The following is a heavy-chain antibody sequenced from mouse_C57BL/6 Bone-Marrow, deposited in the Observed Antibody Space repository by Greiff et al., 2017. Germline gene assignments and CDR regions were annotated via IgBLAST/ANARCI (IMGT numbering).Heavy chain of an antibody. CDR2: IDPSDSYT. CDR1: GYTFTSYW. J-gene: IGHJ4*01. CDR3: ARGDY. Sequence: QVQLQQPGAELVKPGASVKLSCKASGYTFTSYWMQWVRQRPGQGLEWIGEIDPSDSYTNYNQKFKGKATLTVDTSSSTAYMQLSSRTSEDSAVYYCARGDYWGQGTSVTVSS. V-gene: IGHV1-50*01.